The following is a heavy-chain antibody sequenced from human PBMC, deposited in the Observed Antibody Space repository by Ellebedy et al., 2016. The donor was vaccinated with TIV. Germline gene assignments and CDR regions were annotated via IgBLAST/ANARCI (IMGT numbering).Heavy chain of an antibody. CDR3: ARDPGGGGDFGDNWFDP. D-gene: IGHD2-21*01. J-gene: IGHJ5*02. CDR1: GFTFTDYW. CDR2: LYPDAKT. V-gene: IGHV3-66*01. Sequence: GGSLRLSCAASGFTFTDYWMTWVRQAPGKGLEWVSVLYPDAKTNYTDSVNGRFIVSRDSSKNTFYLQMNSLTAEDTAVYYCARDPGGGGDFGDNWFDPWGQGTLVTVSS.